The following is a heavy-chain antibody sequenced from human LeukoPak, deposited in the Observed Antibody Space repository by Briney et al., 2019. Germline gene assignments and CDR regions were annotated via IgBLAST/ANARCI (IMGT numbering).Heavy chain of an antibody. CDR2: LNSDGSST. Sequence: PGGSLRLSCSASEFTFSNYWMHWVRQAPGKGLVWVSRLNSDGSSTSYADSVKGRFTISRDDAKNTLYLQINSLRIEDTAVYYCARVDQLYGDYVQFDYWGQGTLVTVSS. CDR1: EFTFSNYW. CDR3: ARVDQLYGDYVQFDY. J-gene: IGHJ4*02. V-gene: IGHV3-74*01. D-gene: IGHD4-17*01.